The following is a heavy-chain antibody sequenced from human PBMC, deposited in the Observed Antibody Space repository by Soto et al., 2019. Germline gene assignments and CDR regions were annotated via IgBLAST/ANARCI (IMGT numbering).Heavy chain of an antibody. Sequence: GDALTISCKGSGYSFTNYWIGRLRQMPGKGVEWMGIINPADSDTRYSPSFQGQVTVSVDKSISSAYLQRGSLKASDTALYYCVTPDSTGYYSHWGQGTPVTVSS. CDR3: VTPDSTGYYSH. J-gene: IGHJ4*02. V-gene: IGHV5-51*01. D-gene: IGHD3-9*01. CDR1: GYSFTNYW. CDR2: INPADSDT.